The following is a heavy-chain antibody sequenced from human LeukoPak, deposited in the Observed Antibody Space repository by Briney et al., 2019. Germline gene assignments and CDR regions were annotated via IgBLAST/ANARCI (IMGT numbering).Heavy chain of an antibody. CDR1: GYTFTSYD. Sequence: ASVKVSCKASGYTFTSYDINWVRQATGQGLEWMGWMNPNGGDTGYAQKFQGRVTITRNTSISTAYMELSSLRSEDTAVYYCARWPRGYEPDYWGQGTLVTVSS. J-gene: IGHJ4*02. D-gene: IGHD5-12*01. V-gene: IGHV1-8*01. CDR2: MNPNGGDT. CDR3: ARWPRGYEPDY.